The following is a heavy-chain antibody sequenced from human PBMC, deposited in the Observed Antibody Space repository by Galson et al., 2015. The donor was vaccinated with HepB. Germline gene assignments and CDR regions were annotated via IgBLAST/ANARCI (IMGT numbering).Heavy chain of an antibody. Sequence: SLRLSCAASGFTFSSYSMNWVRQAPGKGLEWVSYISSSSSTIYYADSVKGRFTISRDNAKNSLYLQMNSLRAEDTAVYYCARTVRGYCSSTSCQLDEYYYYMDVWGKGTTVTVSS. D-gene: IGHD2-2*01. V-gene: IGHV3-48*01. CDR1: GFTFSSYS. J-gene: IGHJ6*03. CDR3: ARTVRGYCSSTSCQLDEYYYYMDV. CDR2: ISSSSSTI.